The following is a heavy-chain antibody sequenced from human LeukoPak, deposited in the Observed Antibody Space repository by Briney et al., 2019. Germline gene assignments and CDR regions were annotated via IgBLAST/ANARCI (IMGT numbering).Heavy chain of an antibody. V-gene: IGHV4-59*01. J-gene: IGHJ4*02. CDR3: ARAQKEDYDYIWGSYYYFDY. CDR1: GGSISSYY. Sequence: SETLSLTCTVSGGSISSYYWSWIRQPPGKGLEWIGYIYYSGSTNYNPSLKSRVTISVDTSKNQFSLNLSSVTAADTAVYYCARAQKEDYDYIWGSYYYFDYWGQGTLVTVSS. D-gene: IGHD3-16*01. CDR2: IYYSGST.